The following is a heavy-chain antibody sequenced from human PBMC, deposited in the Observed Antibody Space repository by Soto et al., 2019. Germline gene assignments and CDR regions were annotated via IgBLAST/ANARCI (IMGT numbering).Heavy chain of an antibody. V-gene: IGHV1-2*02. J-gene: IGHJ6*02. Sequence: QVRLVQSGAEVKKPGASVKVSYVASGYTFTDHYIHWVRQAPGQGLEWMGWINPHSGDTIYAQKFQGRVTLTRDTYISTAYMELSRLRSDDTAVYYCARGRTVNFYGMDVWGQGTTVTVSS. CDR1: GYTFTDHY. CDR3: ARGRTVNFYGMDV. CDR2: INPHSGDT. D-gene: IGHD4-17*01.